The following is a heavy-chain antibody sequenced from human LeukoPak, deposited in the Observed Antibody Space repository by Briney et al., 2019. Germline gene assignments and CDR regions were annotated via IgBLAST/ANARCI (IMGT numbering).Heavy chain of an antibody. CDR2: IRCDGSNK. Sequence: GGSLRLSCAASGFSFSSYWMTWVRQAPGKGLEWVAFIRCDGSNKYYADSVKGRFTISRDNSKNTLYLQMNSLRAEDTAVYYCAKDDWKDLWGQGTLVTVSS. CDR3: AKDDWKDL. D-gene: IGHD1-1*01. V-gene: IGHV3-30*02. CDR1: GFSFSSYW. J-gene: IGHJ4*02.